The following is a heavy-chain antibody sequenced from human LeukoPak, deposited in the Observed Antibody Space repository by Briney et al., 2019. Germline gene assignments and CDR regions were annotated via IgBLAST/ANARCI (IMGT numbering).Heavy chain of an antibody. CDR1: GYSFTTFW. J-gene: IGHJ3*02. V-gene: IGHV5-51*01. CDR2: IYPGDSDT. D-gene: IGHD5-18*01. CDR3: AKGWTANALDAFDI. Sequence: GESLKISCQGSGYSFTTFWIGWVRQMPGKGLEWMGIIYPGDSDTRYSPSFQGQVTISADKSISTAYLQWSSLKAPDTAMYYCAKGWTANALDAFDIWGQGTMVTVSS.